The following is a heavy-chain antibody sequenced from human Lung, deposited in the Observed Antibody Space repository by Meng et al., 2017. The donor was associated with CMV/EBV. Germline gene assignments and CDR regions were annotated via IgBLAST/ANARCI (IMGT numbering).Heavy chain of an antibody. CDR3: ARGESEWELLSYYYYYGMEV. D-gene: IGHD1-26*01. CDR2: ISSSSSYI. J-gene: IGHJ6*02. V-gene: IGHV3-21*01. Sequence: GGSXRLXCAASGFTFSSYSMNWVRQAPGKGLEWVSSISSSSSYIYYADSVKGRFTISRDNAKNSLYLQMNSLRAEDTAVYYCARGESEWELLSYYYYYGMEVWXQGTXVNGAS. CDR1: GFTFSSYS.